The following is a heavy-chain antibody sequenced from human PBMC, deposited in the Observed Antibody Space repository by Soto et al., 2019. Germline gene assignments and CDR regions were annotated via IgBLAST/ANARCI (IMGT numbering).Heavy chain of an antibody. J-gene: IGHJ6*02. V-gene: IGHV3-30*18. CDR2: ISYDGSNK. CDR1: GFTFSSYG. D-gene: IGHD6-13*01. Sequence: PGGSLRLSCAASGFTFSSYGMHWVRQAPGKGLEWVAVISYDGSNKYYADSVKGRFTISRDNSKNTLYLQMNSLRAEDTAVYYCAKDYGSGSSWYGYYYYYGMDVWGQGTTVTLSS. CDR3: AKDYGSGSSWYGYYYYYGMDV.